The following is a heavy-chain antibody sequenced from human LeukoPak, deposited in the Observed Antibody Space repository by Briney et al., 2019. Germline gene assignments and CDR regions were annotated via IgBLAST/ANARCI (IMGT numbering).Heavy chain of an antibody. J-gene: IGHJ4*02. Sequence: SGGSLRLSCAASGFIFSNAWMSWVRQAPGKGLEWVGRIKSKTDGGTTDYAAPVKGRFAISRDDSKNTLYLQMNSLKTEDTAVYYCKKDYGSGSYYNIDYWGQGTLVTVSS. V-gene: IGHV3-15*01. CDR1: GFIFSNAW. D-gene: IGHD3-10*01. CDR2: IKSKTDGGTT. CDR3: KKDYGSGSYYNIDY.